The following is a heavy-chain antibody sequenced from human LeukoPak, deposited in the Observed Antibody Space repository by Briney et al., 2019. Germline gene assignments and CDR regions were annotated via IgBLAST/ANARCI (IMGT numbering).Heavy chain of an antibody. CDR3: AKDWGTSGDGSSFGFFDY. J-gene: IGHJ4*02. V-gene: IGHV3-33*06. CDR1: GFTFSHTG. Sequence: GGSLRLSCAASGFTFSHTGMHWVRQAPGKGLEWVAVIWYDGSEKYYADSVKGRFTISRDNSKNTVYLQMNSLGVDDTAVYYCAKDWGTSGDGSSFGFFDYWGQGALVTVSS. CDR2: IWYDGSEK. D-gene: IGHD3-16*01.